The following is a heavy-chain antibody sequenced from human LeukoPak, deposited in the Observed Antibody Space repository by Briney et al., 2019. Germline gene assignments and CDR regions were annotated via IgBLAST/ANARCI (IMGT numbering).Heavy chain of an antibody. J-gene: IGHJ4*02. CDR2: INPSGGST. CDR1: GYTFTIYY. Sequence: ASVTVSFTASGYTFTIYYMHWVRQAPGQGLEWMGIINPSGGSTSYAQKFQGRVTMTRDTSTSTVYMELSSLRSEDTAVYYCARDVRGGGQLLSGIDYWGQGTLVTVSP. CDR3: ARDVRGGGQLLSGIDY. D-gene: IGHD2-2*01. V-gene: IGHV1-46*01.